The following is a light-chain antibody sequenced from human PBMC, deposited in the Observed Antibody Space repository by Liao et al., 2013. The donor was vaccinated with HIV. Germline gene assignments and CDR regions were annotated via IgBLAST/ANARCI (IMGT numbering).Light chain of an antibody. J-gene: IGLJ1*01. CDR2: KDS. CDR1: IGSKS. V-gene: IGLV3-25*03. Sequence: SYELTQSPSVSVAPGKTATISCGGDSIGSKSVHWYQQRPGQAPVVVIYKDSERPSGIPERFSGSSSGTEVTLTISGVQAEDEADYYCQSADSSGSYVFGRGTKVTVL. CDR3: QSADSSGSYV.